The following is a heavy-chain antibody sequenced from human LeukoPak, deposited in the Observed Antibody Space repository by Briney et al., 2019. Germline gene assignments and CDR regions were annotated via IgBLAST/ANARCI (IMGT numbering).Heavy chain of an antibody. J-gene: IGHJ4*02. D-gene: IGHD3-22*01. V-gene: IGHV3-74*01. CDR3: ARERFHYDV. CDR2: IDSDGSDT. CDR1: GFTLSSSW. Sequence: GGSLRLSCAASGFTLSSSWMHWVRQAPGKGLVWVSRIDSDGSDTKYADSVKGRFTISRDNAKNTLYLQMNSLRVEDTAVCYCARERFHYDVWGQGALVTVSS.